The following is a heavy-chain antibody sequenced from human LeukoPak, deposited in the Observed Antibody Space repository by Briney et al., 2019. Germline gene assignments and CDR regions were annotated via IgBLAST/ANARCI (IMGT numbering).Heavy chain of an antibody. J-gene: IGHJ6*03. D-gene: IGHD3-22*01. V-gene: IGHV3-21*01. CDR1: GFTFSSYS. CDR2: ISSSSSYI. CDR3: ASTPPYYYDSSGYYHYYYYYMDI. Sequence: GGSLRLSCAASGFTFSSYSMNWVRQAPGKGLEWVSSISSSSSYIYYADSVKGRFTISRDNAKNSLYLQMNSLRAEDTAVYYCASTPPYYYDSSGYYHYYYYYMDIWGKGTTVTVSS.